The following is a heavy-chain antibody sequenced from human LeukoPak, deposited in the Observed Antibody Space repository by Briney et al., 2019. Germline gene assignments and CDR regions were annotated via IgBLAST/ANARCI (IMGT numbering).Heavy chain of an antibody. D-gene: IGHD3-16*02. CDR2: IRSGSSYI. CDR3: ARGDDYVWGSYRYADY. Sequence: PLGSLRLPCAPSGFTFNRHNMKRVRQAPGKGLEWGSSIRSGSSYIYYADSVKGRFTISRDNANNSLYQQMNSLRAEDTAVYYCARGDDYVWGSYRYADYWGQGTLVSVPS. CDR1: GFTFNRHN. J-gene: IGHJ4*02. V-gene: IGHV3-21*01.